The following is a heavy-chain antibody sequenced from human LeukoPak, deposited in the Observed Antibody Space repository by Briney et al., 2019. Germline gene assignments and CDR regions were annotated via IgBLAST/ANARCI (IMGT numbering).Heavy chain of an antibody. V-gene: IGHV3-7*01. J-gene: IGHJ4*02. CDR2: IKQDGSEK. Sequence: GGSLRLSCAASGFTFSIYEMSWVRQAPGKGLEWVAYIKQDGSEKYYVDSVKGRFTISRDNAKNSLYLQVNSLRAEDTAVYYCAKVGSIAAAGTFDYWGQGTLVTVSS. CDR3: AKVGSIAAAGTFDY. D-gene: IGHD6-13*01. CDR1: GFTFSIYE.